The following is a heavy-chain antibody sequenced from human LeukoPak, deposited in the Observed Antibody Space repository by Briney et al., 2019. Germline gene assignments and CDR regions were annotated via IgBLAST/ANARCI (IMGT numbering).Heavy chain of an antibody. CDR2: IYYSGST. V-gene: IGHV4-31*03. Sequence: PSQTLSLTCTVSGGSISSGGYSWSWIRQHPGKGLEWIGYIYYSGSTYYNPSLKSRVTISVDTSKNQFSLKLNSVTAADTAVYYCARDVLLWFGDSYYYYGMDVWGQGTTVTVSS. D-gene: IGHD3-10*01. CDR3: ARDVLLWFGDSYYYYGMDV. CDR1: GGSISSGGYS. J-gene: IGHJ6*02.